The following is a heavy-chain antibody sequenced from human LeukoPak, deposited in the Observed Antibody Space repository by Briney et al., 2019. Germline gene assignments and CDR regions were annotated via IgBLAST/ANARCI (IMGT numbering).Heavy chain of an antibody. J-gene: IGHJ4*02. V-gene: IGHV3-23*01. CDR1: GFTFSRYA. CDR3: ANKDTGVGDLDY. D-gene: IGHD5-18*01. Sequence: PGGSLRLSCAASGFTFSRYAMSWVRQAPGKGLEWVSAITGSADRTYYADSVRGRFTISRDNSKNTLYLQMNSLRGDDTAVYYCANKDTGVGDLDYWGQGTLVTVSS. CDR2: ITGSADRT.